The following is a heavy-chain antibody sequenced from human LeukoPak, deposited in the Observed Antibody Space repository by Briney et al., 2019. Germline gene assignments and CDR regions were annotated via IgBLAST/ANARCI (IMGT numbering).Heavy chain of an antibody. V-gene: IGHV1-2*02. J-gene: IGHJ4*02. CDR1: GYTFTGYY. CDR3: AGRPDTAMVAIFDY. D-gene: IGHD5-18*01. Sequence: ASVKVSCKASGYTFTGYYLHWVRPAPGQGLEWMGWINPNSGGTNYAQKFQGRVTMTGDTSISTAYMELSRLSSDDTAIYYCAGRPDTAMVAIFDYWGQGTLVTVSS. CDR2: INPNSGGT.